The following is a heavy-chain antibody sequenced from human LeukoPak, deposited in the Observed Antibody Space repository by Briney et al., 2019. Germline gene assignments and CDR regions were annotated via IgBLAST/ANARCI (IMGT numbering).Heavy chain of an antibody. CDR1: GGSISSYY. J-gene: IGHJ4*02. V-gene: IGHV4-4*07. CDR2: IHTSGST. CDR3: ARSSGYYGRLIDY. D-gene: IGHD3-22*01. Sequence: SETLSLTCSVSGGSISSYYWSWIRQPAGKGLEWIGRIHTSGSTNYIPSLKSRVTMSGDTSKNQVSLKLSSVTAADTAVYYCARSSGYYGRLIDYWGQGTLVTVSS.